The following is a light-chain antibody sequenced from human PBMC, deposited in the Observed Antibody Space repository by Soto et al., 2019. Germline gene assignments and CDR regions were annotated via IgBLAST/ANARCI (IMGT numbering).Light chain of an antibody. CDR3: QQYGSSPRT. V-gene: IGKV3-20*01. Sequence: EIVLTQSPGTLSLSPGERATLSCRASQSISSNYLAWYQQKPGQAPRLLIYGPSSRGTGIPDRFSGSGSGTVFTLTISSLEPEDFAVYYCQQYGSSPRTFGQGTRVEIK. CDR1: QSISSNY. CDR2: GPS. J-gene: IGKJ1*01.